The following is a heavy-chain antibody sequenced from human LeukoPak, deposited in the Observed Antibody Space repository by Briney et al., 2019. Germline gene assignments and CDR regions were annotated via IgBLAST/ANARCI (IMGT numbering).Heavy chain of an antibody. CDR2: ISGGGGST. Sequence: PGGSLRLSCAASGFTFSSFAMSWVRQAPGKGLEWVSSISGGGGSTYYADSVKGRFTISRDNYEDTVYMQMNSLRAEDTAVYYCAKDLYSSGGEGAPDIWGQGTMVTVSS. V-gene: IGHV3-23*01. J-gene: IGHJ3*02. CDR1: GFTFSSFA. D-gene: IGHD6-19*01. CDR3: AKDLYSSGGEGAPDI.